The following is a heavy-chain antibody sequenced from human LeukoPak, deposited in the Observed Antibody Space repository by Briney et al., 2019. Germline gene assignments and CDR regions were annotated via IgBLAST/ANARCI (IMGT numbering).Heavy chain of an antibody. CDR1: GGTFSSYA. J-gene: IGHJ3*02. CDR2: IIPILGIA. D-gene: IGHD6-6*01. V-gene: IGHV1-69*04. Sequence: ASVKVSCKASGGTFSSYAISWVRQAPGQGLEWMGRIIPILGIANYAQKFQGRVTITADKSTSTAYMELSSLRSEDTAVYYCARDKRDIGWYSSSYHDAFDIWGQGTMVTVSS. CDR3: ARDKRDIGWYSSSYHDAFDI.